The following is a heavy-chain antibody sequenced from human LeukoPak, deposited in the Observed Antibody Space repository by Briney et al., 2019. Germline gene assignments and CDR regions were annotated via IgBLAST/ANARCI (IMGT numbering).Heavy chain of an antibody. V-gene: IGHV3-21*01. D-gene: IGHD5-18*01. J-gene: IGHJ4*02. CDR3: ARPYRGYSYGYDC. CDR1: GFTFSSYS. CDR2: ISSSSSYI. Sequence: GGSLRLSCAASGFTFSSYSMNWVRQAPGKGLEWVSGISSSSSYIYYADSVKGRFTISRDNAKNSLYLQMNSLRAEDTAVYYCARPYRGYSYGYDCWGQGTLVTVSS.